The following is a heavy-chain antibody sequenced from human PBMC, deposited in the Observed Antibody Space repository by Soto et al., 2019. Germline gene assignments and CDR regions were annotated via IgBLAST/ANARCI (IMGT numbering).Heavy chain of an antibody. Sequence: QVQLVQSGAEVKKPGASVRVSCKXXGXXXXXXXXXXXRQAAGQGLERMGWMNPGNNQHVYTQKXXGRXXXXXXXXXSXXXXXXXXXXSXDTAVYYCARAPLGIIVAPDFWGQGTLVTVSS. CDR1: GXXXXXXX. CDR3: ARAPLGIIVAPDF. CDR2: MNPGNNQH. V-gene: IGHV1-8*01. J-gene: IGHJ4*02. D-gene: IGHD3-22*01.